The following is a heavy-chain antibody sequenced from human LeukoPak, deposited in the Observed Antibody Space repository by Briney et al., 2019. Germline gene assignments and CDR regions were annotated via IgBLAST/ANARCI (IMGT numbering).Heavy chain of an antibody. CDR1: GYTFTNFY. CDR3: ARVWGTVTTPTWFDY. CDR2: INPNSGGT. D-gene: IGHD4-17*01. J-gene: IGHJ4*02. Sequence: GASVKVSCMSSGYTFTNFYMHWVRQAPGQGLEWMGWINPNSGGTNYAQKFQGRVTMTRDTSINTAYMELSRLRSDDTAVYYCARVWGTVTTPTWFDYWGQGTLVTVSS. V-gene: IGHV1-2*02.